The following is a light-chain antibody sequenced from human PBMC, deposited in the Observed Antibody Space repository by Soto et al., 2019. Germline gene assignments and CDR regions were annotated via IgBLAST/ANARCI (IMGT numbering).Light chain of an antibody. J-gene: IGKJ5*01. Sequence: EIVLTQSPGTLSLSPGERATLSCRASESVSGRQLAWYQQKPGQAPRLIMYSATNRATGIPDRFGGSVSGTDFTLTISSLEPEDFAVFYCQQYATSPSFGQGTRLEMK. CDR1: ESVSGRQ. CDR2: SAT. V-gene: IGKV3-20*01. CDR3: QQYATSPS.